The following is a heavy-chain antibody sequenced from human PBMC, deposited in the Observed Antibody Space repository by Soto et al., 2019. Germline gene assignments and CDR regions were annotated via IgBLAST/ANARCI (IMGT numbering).Heavy chain of an antibody. CDR3: ARDKRAYCGGDCYYLGMDV. J-gene: IGHJ6*02. V-gene: IGHV1-69*13. D-gene: IGHD2-21*01. CDR1: GGTFSSYA. CDR2: IIPIFGTA. Sequence: SVKVSCKASGGTFSSYAISWVRQAPGQGLEWMGGIIPIFGTANYAQKFRGRVTITADESTSTAYMELSSLRSEDTAVYYCARDKRAYCGGDCYYLGMDVWGQGTTVTVSS.